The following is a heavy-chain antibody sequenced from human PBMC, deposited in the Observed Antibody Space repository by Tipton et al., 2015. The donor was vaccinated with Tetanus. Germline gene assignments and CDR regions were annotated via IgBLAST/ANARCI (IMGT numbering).Heavy chain of an antibody. Sequence: SLRLSCAASGFTFSSYAMSWVRQAPGKGLEWVSATSGSGGSTYYADSVKGRLTISRANSKNTLYLQMNSLRAEDTAVYYCAKEPFVSANYYDRSGWFDPWGQGTLVTVSS. CDR2: TSGSGGST. J-gene: IGHJ5*02. CDR1: GFTFSSYA. V-gene: IGHV3-23*01. CDR3: AKEPFVSANYYDRSGWFDP. D-gene: IGHD3-22*01.